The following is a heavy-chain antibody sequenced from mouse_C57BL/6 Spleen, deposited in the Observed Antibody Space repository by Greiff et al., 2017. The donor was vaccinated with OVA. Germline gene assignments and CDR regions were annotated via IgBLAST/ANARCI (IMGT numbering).Heavy chain of an antibody. CDR3: ARGDDAWFAY. CDR2: IYPGDGDT. J-gene: IGHJ3*01. V-gene: IGHV1-80*01. D-gene: IGHD2-3*01. CDR1: GYAFSSYW. Sequence: QVQLQQSGAELVKPGASVKISCKASGYAFSSYWMNWVKQRPGKGLEWIGQIYPGDGDTKSNGKFKGKATLTAYKSSSTAYMRLRSLTSADLAVYFCARGDDAWFAYWGQGTLVTVSA.